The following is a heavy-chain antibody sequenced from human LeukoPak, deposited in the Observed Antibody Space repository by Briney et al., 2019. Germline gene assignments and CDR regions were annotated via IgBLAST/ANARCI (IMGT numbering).Heavy chain of an antibody. D-gene: IGHD1-7*01. J-gene: IGHJ4*02. CDR1: GFTFSNYA. CDR3: AKNRVVFNWNYAYYFDS. Sequence: PGGSLRLSCAASGFTFSNYAMHWVLQTPGRGLEWVAIISFDGSNQYYADSVRGRFTISRDNSKNTLYLQMNSLRGEDTALYYCAKNRVVFNWNYAYYFDSWGQGTLVTVSS. CDR2: ISFDGSNQ. V-gene: IGHV3-30*18.